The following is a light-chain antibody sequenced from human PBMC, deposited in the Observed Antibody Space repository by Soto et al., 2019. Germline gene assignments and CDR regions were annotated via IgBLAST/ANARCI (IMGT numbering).Light chain of an antibody. CDR1: QRISSY. Sequence: DIQMTQSPSSLSASVGDRVTITCRASQRISSYLNWYQQKPGKAPKLLIHAASSLQSGVPSRFSGSGSGTDFTLTISSLQPEDFATYYCQQSYSTPRTFGQGTKVDIK. CDR3: QQSYSTPRT. CDR2: AAS. J-gene: IGKJ2*01. V-gene: IGKV1-39*01.